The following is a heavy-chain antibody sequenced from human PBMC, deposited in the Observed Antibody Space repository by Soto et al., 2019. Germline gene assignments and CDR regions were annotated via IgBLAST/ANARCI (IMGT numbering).Heavy chain of an antibody. CDR3: TGDLLGFRAFDL. J-gene: IGHJ3*01. Sequence: EVQLVESGGGSVQPGGSLRLSCAASGFAFSNYWMNWVRQVPGKGLVWVSSISTDGTITTYADSVKGRFTNSRDNTKNTLRLQMNSLRVEDTAVYYCTGDLLGFRAFDLWGQGTTVTVSS. V-gene: IGHV3-74*01. CDR1: GFAFSNYW. D-gene: IGHD3-10*01. CDR2: ISTDGTIT.